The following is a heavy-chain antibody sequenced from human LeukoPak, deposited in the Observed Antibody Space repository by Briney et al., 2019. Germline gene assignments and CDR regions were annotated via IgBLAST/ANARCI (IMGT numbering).Heavy chain of an antibody. J-gene: IGHJ6*02. CDR3: ARDGLIAVLSAANHFYGLDD. CDR1: GYTFINSY. Sequence: ASVKVSCKTSGYTFINSYLHWLRQAPGQGLEWMGMINPRFGNTNYAQKFKGRVTMTRDTSTTTVCMQLSSLSSEDTAVYYCARDGLIAVLSAANHFYGLDDWGQGTTVIVSS. CDR2: INPRFGNT. D-gene: IGHD2-2*01. V-gene: IGHV1-46*01.